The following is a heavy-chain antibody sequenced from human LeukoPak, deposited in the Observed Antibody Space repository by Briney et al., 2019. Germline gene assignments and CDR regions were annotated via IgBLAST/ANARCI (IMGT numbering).Heavy chain of an antibody. D-gene: IGHD3-22*01. CDR1: GYIFTSYY. CDR3: ARGRNYYDSSRYYYEGDAFDI. CDR2: INPSGGSI. Sequence: ASVKVSCKASGYIFTSYYMYWVRQAPGQGLEWMGIINPSGGSIRYAQKFQGRVTMTRNTSTSTVYMELSSLRSEDTAVYYCARGRNYYDSSRYYYEGDAFDIWGQGTMVTVSS. J-gene: IGHJ3*02. V-gene: IGHV1-46*01.